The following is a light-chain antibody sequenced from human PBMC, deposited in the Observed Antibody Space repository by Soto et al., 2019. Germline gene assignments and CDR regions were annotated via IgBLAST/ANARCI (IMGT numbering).Light chain of an antibody. V-gene: IGKV3-11*01. J-gene: IGKJ2*02. Sequence: EIVLTQSPATLSLSPGERATLSCRASQSVSSYLAWYQQKPGQAPRLLIYDASNRATGIPARFSGSGSGTDFTLTISSLEPEDFAVYYCQRRCNWPPWCTFGQGTKLEIK. CDR2: DAS. CDR3: QRRCNWPPWCT. CDR1: QSVSSY.